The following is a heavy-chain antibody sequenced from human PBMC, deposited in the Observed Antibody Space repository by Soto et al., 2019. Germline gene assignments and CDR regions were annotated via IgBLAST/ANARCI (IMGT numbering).Heavy chain of an antibody. Sequence: EVQLLESGGGLVQPGGSLSLSCAASGFTFSSYAMSWVRQAPGKGLQWVSAISGSGGSTYYADSVQGRFTISRHNSKNTLHLQMNSLRAEDTAVYYCAVTKGIDVTGPDYWGQGTLVTVSS. D-gene: IGHD6-13*01. CDR3: AVTKGIDVTGPDY. CDR1: GFTFSSYA. V-gene: IGHV3-23*01. CDR2: ISGSGGST. J-gene: IGHJ4*02.